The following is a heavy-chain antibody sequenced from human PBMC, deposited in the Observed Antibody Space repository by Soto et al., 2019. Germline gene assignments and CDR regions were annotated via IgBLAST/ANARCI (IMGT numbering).Heavy chain of an antibody. V-gene: IGHV3-23*01. CDR1: GFTFSSYA. J-gene: IGHJ6*04. D-gene: IGHD2-2*02. CDR3: ETAPEYCRSTSCYTDYYYYGMDV. Sequence: GGSLRLSCAASGFTFSSYAMSWVRQAPGKGLEWVSAISGSGGSTYYADSVKGRFTISRDNSKNTLYLQMNSLKAEDPGVYYRETAPEYCRSTSCYTDYYYYGMDVWGKGPTVTVSS. CDR2: ISGSGGST.